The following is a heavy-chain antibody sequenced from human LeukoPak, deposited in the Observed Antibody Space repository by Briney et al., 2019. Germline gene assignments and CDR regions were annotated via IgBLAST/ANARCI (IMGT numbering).Heavy chain of an antibody. J-gene: IGHJ3*02. CDR2: IYYSGST. CDR3: ARGEDAYYYDSSGYGGAFDI. CDR1: GGSISSYY. Sequence: SETLSLTCTVSGGSISSYYWSWIRQPPGKGLEWIGYIYYSGSTNYNPSLKSRVTISVDTSKNQFSLKLSSVTAEDTAVYYCARGEDAYYYDSSGYGGAFDIWGQGTMVTVSS. D-gene: IGHD3-22*01. V-gene: IGHV4-59*01.